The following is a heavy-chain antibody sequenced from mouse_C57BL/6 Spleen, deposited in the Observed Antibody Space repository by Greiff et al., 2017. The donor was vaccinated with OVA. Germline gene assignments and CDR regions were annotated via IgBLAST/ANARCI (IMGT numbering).Heavy chain of an antibody. J-gene: IGHJ1*03. Sequence: VHVKQSGPELVKPGASVKISCTASGYSFTGYYMNWVQPSPEKSLEWIGEINPSTGGTTYNQKFKAKTTLTVDKSSSTAYRQLKSLTSDESAVYYCARMDYGSFYWYFDVWGTGTTVTVSS. V-gene: IGHV1-42*01. D-gene: IGHD1-1*01. CDR1: GYSFTGYY. CDR3: ARMDYGSFYWYFDV. CDR2: INPSTGGT.